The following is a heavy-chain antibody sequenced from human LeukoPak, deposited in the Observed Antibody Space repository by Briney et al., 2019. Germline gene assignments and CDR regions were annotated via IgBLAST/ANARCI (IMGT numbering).Heavy chain of an antibody. CDR1: GGSISSYY. D-gene: IGHD3-10*01. Sequence: SETLSLTCTVSGGSISSYYWSWIRQPPGKGLEWIGYIYYSGSTNYNPSLKSRVTISVDTSKNQFSLKLSSVTAADTAVYYCANGSGGLLWYGMDVWGKGTTVTVSS. CDR3: ANGSGGLLWYGMDV. J-gene: IGHJ6*04. V-gene: IGHV4-59*01. CDR2: IYYSGST.